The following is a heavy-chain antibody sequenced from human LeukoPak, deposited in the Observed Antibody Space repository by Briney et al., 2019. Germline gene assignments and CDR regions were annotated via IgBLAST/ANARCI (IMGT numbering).Heavy chain of an antibody. J-gene: IGHJ5*02. Sequence: SETLSLTCTVSGGSISGYYWSWIRQPPGKGLEWIGEINHSGSTNYNPSLKSRVTISVDTSKNQFSLKLSSVTAADTAVYYCARRPGYSSGWYPTVANWFDPWGQGTLVTVSS. CDR3: ARRPGYSSGWYPTVANWFDP. D-gene: IGHD6-19*01. CDR2: INHSGST. V-gene: IGHV4-34*01. CDR1: GGSISGYY.